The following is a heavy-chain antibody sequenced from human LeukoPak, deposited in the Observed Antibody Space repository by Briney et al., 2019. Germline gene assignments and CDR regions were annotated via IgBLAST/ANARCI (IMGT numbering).Heavy chain of an antibody. Sequence: SVKVSCKAPGGTFSSYAISWVRQAPGQGLEWMGRIIPILGIANYAQKFQGRVTITADKSTSTAYMELSSLRSEDTAVYYCARDKGPEIADYWGQGTLVTVSS. D-gene: IGHD3-22*01. CDR1: GGTFSSYA. CDR2: IIPILGIA. V-gene: IGHV1-69*04. CDR3: ARDKGPEIADY. J-gene: IGHJ4*02.